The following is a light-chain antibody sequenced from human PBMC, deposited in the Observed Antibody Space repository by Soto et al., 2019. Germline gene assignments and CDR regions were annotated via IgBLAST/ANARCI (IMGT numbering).Light chain of an antibody. J-gene: IGLJ3*02. CDR2: SNN. CDR1: STDFVSYNR. Sequence: QSVLTQPPSVSGSPGQSVTISCTGTSTDFVSYNRVSWYQQPPGTAPKVLIYSNNQRPSGVPDRFSGSKSGTSASLAISGLQSEDEADYYCAVWDGSLNGWVFGGGTKLTVL. CDR3: AVWDGSLNGWV. V-gene: IGLV1-44*01.